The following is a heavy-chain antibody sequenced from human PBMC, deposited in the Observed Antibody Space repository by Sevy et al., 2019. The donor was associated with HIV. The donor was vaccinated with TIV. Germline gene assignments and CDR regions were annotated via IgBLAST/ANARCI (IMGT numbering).Heavy chain of an antibody. J-gene: IGHJ6*02. D-gene: IGHD2-2*01. CDR2: IKSKTDGGTT. CDR3: TTDRYCISTSCYAGKGYYYYYGMDV. Sequence: GGSLRLSCAASGFTFSNAWMNWVRHAPGKGLEWVGRIKSKTDGGTTDYAAPVKGRFTISRDDSKNTRYLQMNSLKTEDTAVYYCTTDRYCISTSCYAGKGYYYYYGMDVWGQGTTVTVSS. CDR1: GFTFSNAW. V-gene: IGHV3-15*07.